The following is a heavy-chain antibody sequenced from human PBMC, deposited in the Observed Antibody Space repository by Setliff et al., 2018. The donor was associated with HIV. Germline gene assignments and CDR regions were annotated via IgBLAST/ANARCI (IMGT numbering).Heavy chain of an antibody. J-gene: IGHJ6*02. CDR3: ARGKGVGGVIITGGLDV. V-gene: IGHV1-8*01. Sequence: ASVKVSCKPPGHTFTNYDIHWMRRAPGQGLEWMGWMNPNSGVSGYALKFHDRVTMTGDTSITTLYMELSSLTSEDTAVYYCARGKGVGGVIITGGLDVWDQGTTVTVSS. D-gene: IGHD3-10*01. CDR2: MNPNSGVS. CDR1: GHTFTNYD.